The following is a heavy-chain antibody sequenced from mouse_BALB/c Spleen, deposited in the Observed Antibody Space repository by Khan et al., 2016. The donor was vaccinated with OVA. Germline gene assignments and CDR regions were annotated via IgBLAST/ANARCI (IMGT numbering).Heavy chain of an antibody. D-gene: IGHD1-1*01. CDR3: SRIDGSDLDY. V-gene: IGHV1-20*02. CDR1: GYSFTGYF. J-gene: IGHJ2*01. CDR2: INPHIGET. Sequence: VQLQQPGPELVKPGASVKISCKASGYSFTGYFMNWVMQSHGKSLEWIGRINPHIGETFYNQKFKGKATLTVDESSSTAHMELRSLASEDSAVDYCSRIDGSDLDYWGQGTTLTVSS.